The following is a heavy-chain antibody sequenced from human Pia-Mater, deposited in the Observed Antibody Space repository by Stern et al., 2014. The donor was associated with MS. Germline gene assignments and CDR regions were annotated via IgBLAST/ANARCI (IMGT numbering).Heavy chain of an antibody. CDR3: GREVAVTAGXXXX. V-gene: IGHV5-51*01. D-gene: IGHD6-19*01. Sequence: VQLVQSGAEVKKPGESLKIACKGSGYSFSSYWIAWVRQMPGKGLDWMGMIFPSDPEPRYSPSFEGQVTISVDKATRPAYLHWSSLKASDTARYYCGREVAVTAGXXXXWGQGTQVIVS. CDR2: IFPSDPEP. CDR1: GYSFSSYW. J-gene: IGHJ4*02.